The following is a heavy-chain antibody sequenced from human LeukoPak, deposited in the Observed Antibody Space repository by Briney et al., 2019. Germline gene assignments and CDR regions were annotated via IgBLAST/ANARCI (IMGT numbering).Heavy chain of an antibody. J-gene: IGHJ5*02. CDR3: ARLLAAPGWFDP. CDR1: GGSISSYY. Sequence: SETPSLTCTVSGGSISSYYWSWIRQPPGKGLEWMGYIYYSGSTNYNPSLKSRVTISVDASKNQFSLKLSSVTAADTAVYYCARLLAAPGWFDPWGQGTLVTVSS. V-gene: IGHV4-59*01. D-gene: IGHD1-26*01. CDR2: IYYSGST.